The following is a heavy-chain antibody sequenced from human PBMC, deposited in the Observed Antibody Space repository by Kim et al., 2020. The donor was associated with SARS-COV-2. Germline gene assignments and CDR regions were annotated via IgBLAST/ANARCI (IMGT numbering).Heavy chain of an antibody. CDR3: ARGVAVTGIVY. CDR1: GGSISSSSYY. Sequence: SETLSLTCTVSGGSISSSSYYWGWIRQPPGKGLEWIGSIYYSGSTYYNPSLKSRVTISVDTSKNQFSLKLSSVTAADTAVYYCARGVAVTGIVYWGQGTLVTVSS. CDR2: IYYSGST. V-gene: IGHV4-39*07. J-gene: IGHJ4*02. D-gene: IGHD6-19*01.